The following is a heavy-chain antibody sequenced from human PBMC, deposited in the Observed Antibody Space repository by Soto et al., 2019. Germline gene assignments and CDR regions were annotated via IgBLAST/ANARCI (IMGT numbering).Heavy chain of an antibody. J-gene: IGHJ5*02. D-gene: IGHD3-22*01. V-gene: IGHV1-69*12. CDR2: IIPIFGTA. CDR3: ARDRGPSSGYYPYWFDP. CDR1: GGTFSSYA. Sequence: QVQLVQSGAEVKKPGSSVKVSCNASGGTFSSYAISWVRQAPGQGLEWMGEIIPIFGTANYAQKFQGRVTITADEATSTAYMDLSSLRAEDTAVYYCARDRGPSSGYYPYWFDPWGQGTLVTVAS.